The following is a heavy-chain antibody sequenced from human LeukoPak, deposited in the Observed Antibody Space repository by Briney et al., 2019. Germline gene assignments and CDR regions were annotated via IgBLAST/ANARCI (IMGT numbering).Heavy chain of an antibody. CDR3: ARAGWYRFDY. D-gene: IGHD6-19*01. CDR1: GFTLSSYW. Sequence: GGSLRLSCTVSGFTLSSYWMHWVRQVPGKGLAWVSRINSDGSTINHADSVKGRFTISRDNARNTLYLQMNSLRGEDTAVYYCARAGWYRFDYWGQGTLVTVSS. J-gene: IGHJ4*02. V-gene: IGHV3-74*01. CDR2: INSDGSTI.